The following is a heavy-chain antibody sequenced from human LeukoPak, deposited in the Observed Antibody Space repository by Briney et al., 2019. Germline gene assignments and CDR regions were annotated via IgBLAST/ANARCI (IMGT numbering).Heavy chain of an antibody. CDR2: ISAYNGNT. J-gene: IGHJ5*02. CDR1: GYTLTSYG. D-gene: IGHD6-13*01. CDR3: ARDSSSWSGWFDP. Sequence: ASVKVSCKASGYTLTSYGISWVRQAPGQGLERMGWISAYNGNTNYAQKFQGRVTMTTDTSTSTAYMELRSLRSDDTAVYYCARDSSSWSGWFDPWGQGTLVTVSS. V-gene: IGHV1-18*01.